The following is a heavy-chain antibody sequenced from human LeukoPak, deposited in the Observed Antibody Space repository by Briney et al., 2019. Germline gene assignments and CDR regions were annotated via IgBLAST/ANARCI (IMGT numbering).Heavy chain of an antibody. CDR3: ARDNLPTYYYYYYMDV. CDR1: GFIFSSYA. D-gene: IGHD2-2*01. CDR2: ISYDGSNK. Sequence: GGSLRLSCAASGFIFSSYAMHWVRQAPGKGLEWVSVISYDGSNKSYADSVKGRFTISRDNSKNTLYLQMNSLRAEDTAVYYCARDNLPTYYYYYYMDVWGKGTTVTVSS. V-gene: IGHV3-30*04. J-gene: IGHJ6*03.